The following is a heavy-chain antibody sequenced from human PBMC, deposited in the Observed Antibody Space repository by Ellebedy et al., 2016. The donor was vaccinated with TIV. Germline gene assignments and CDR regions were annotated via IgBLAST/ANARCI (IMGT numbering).Heavy chain of an antibody. D-gene: IGHD2-15*01. CDR2: IKQDGSEK. J-gene: IGHJ3*02. CDR3: ARPPNRPDCSGGSCYPDAFDI. Sequence: PGGSLRLSCAASGFTFSSYWMSWVRQAPGKGLEWVANIKQDGSEKYYVDSVKGRLTISRDNAKNSLYLQMNSLRAEDTAVYYCARPPNRPDCSGGSCYPDAFDIWGQGTMVTVSS. CDR1: GFTFSSYW. V-gene: IGHV3-7*04.